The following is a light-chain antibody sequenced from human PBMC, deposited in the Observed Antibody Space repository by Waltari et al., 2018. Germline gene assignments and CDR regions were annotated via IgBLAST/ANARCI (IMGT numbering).Light chain of an antibody. CDR1: SSNIGSNT. Sequence: QSVLTQPPSASGTPGQRVTISCSGSSSNIGSNTVNWYQQLPGTAPKLLIYSNNPRPSGFPYRFVGSKSGTSASLAISGLQSEEEADYYCAAWDDSLNGVVFGGGTKLTVL. V-gene: IGLV1-44*01. CDR3: AAWDDSLNGVV. J-gene: IGLJ2*01. CDR2: SNN.